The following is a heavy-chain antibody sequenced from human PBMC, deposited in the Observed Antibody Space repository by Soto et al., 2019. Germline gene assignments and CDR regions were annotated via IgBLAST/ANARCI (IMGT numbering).Heavy chain of an antibody. V-gene: IGHV1-69*06. D-gene: IGHD2-2*01. CDR2: IIPIFGTA. Sequence: ASVKVSCKASGGTFSSYAISWVRQAPGQGLEWMGGIIPIFGTANYAQKFQGRVTITADKSTSTAYMELSSLRSEDTAVYYCARRVVVPAAIEGAYYYYGMDVWGQGTTVTVSS. J-gene: IGHJ6*02. CDR1: GGTFSSYA. CDR3: ARRVVVPAAIEGAYYYYGMDV.